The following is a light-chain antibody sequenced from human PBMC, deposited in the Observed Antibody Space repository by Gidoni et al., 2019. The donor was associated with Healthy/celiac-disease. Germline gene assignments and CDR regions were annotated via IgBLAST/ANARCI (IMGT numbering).Light chain of an antibody. CDR2: SNN. CDR3: AAWDDSLNGVV. Sequence: LIQPPSASGLRGQRVTTSCSGSSSNIGSNTVNWYQQLPGTAPKLLIYSNNQRPSGVPDRFSGSKSGTSASLAISRLQSEDEADYYCAAWDDSLNGVVFGGGTKLTVL. J-gene: IGLJ2*01. CDR1: SSNIGSNT. V-gene: IGLV1-44*01.